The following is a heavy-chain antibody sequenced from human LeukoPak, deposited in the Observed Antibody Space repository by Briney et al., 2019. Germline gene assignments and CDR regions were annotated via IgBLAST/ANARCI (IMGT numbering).Heavy chain of an antibody. J-gene: IGHJ4*02. Sequence: SETLSLTCTVSGASFSTGDQYWNWIRQSPGKGLEWIGSIDPSGMLYNNPSLESRVTISIDTSNNQFSLHLNSVTAADTAVYFCSRGLDSRKLGCWGQGTLVTVSS. D-gene: IGHD3-22*01. CDR3: SRGLDSRKLGC. CDR1: GASFSTGDQY. V-gene: IGHV4-31*03. CDR2: IDPSGML.